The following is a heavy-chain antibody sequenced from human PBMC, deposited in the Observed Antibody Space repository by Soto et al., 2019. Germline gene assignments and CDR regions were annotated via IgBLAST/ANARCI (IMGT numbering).Heavy chain of an antibody. CDR2: ISAYNGNT. Sequence: QVQLVQCGAEVKKPGASVKVSCKASGYTLTSYGISWVRQAPGQGLEWMGWISAYNGNTNYAQKLQGRVTMTTDTSTSTAYMELRSLRSDDPAVYYCARSGIAVAEGYGYNWFDPWGQGTLVTVSS. V-gene: IGHV1-18*01. CDR1: GYTLTSYG. D-gene: IGHD6-19*01. J-gene: IGHJ5*02. CDR3: ARSGIAVAEGYGYNWFDP.